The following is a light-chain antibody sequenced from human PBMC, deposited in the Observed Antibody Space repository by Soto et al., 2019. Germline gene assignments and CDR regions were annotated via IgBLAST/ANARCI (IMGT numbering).Light chain of an antibody. CDR2: RNN. J-gene: IGLJ2*01. Sequence: QSVLTQPPSASRTPGQRVTILGTGSSSNIGSNYVYWYQQLPGTAPKLLIYRNNQRPSGVPDRFSGSKSGTSASLAISGLRSEDEADYYCVAWDDSLSGVVFGGGTKLTVL. V-gene: IGLV1-47*01. CDR3: VAWDDSLSGVV. CDR1: SSNIGSNY.